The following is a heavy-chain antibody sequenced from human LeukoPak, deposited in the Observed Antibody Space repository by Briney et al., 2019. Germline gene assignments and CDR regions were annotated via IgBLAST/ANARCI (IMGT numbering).Heavy chain of an antibody. J-gene: IGHJ4*02. CDR2: ISAYNGNT. CDR1: GYTVTSYG. V-gene: IGHV1-18*01. D-gene: IGHD2-2*01. Sequence: ASVKVSCKASGYTVTSYGISWVRQAPGQGLEWMGWISAYNGNTNYAQKLQGRVTMTTDTSTSTAYMELRRLRSDDTAVYYCARIYCSSTSCYPPDYWAQETLVTVPS. CDR3: ARIYCSSTSCYPPDY.